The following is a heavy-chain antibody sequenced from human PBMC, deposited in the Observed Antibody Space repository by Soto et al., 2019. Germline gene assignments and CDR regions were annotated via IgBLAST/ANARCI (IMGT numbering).Heavy chain of an antibody. CDR1: GYTFTSYA. Sequence: QVQLVQSGAEVKKPGASVKVSCKASGYTFTSYAMHWVRQAPGQRLEWMGWINAGNGNTKYSQKFQGRVTITRDTSARTADMELSILRPEDTAVYYGGRVLVAIAPAAPGYYGMDVWGQGPTFTVSS. J-gene: IGHJ6*02. CDR3: GRVLVAIAPAAPGYYGMDV. D-gene: IGHD2-2*01. CDR2: INAGNGNT. V-gene: IGHV1-3*01.